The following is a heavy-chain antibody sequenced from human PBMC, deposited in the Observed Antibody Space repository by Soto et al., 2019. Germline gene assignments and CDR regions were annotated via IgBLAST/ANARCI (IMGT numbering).Heavy chain of an antibody. CDR1: GYTFTGYY. Sequence: QVQLVQSGAEVKKPGASVKVSCKASGYTFTGYYMHWVRQAPGQGLEWMGWINPNSGGTNYAQKFQGWVTMTRDTSISTAYMELSRLRSDDTAVYYCARDRNYYGSGSSFDIWGQGTMVTVSS. D-gene: IGHD3-10*01. CDR2: INPNSGGT. V-gene: IGHV1-2*04. CDR3: ARDRNYYGSGSSFDI. J-gene: IGHJ3*02.